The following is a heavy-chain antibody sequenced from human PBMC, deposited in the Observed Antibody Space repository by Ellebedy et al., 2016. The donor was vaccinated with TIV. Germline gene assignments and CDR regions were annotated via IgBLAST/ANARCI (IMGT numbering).Heavy chain of an antibody. V-gene: IGHV4-39*07. CDR1: GGSISSSSYY. D-gene: IGHD3-10*01. CDR2: IYYSGST. J-gene: IGHJ6*02. CDR3: ARDSGSVRGVNYYYGMDV. Sequence: SETLSLTXTVSGGSISSSSYYWGWIRQPPGKGLEWIGSIYYSGSTYYNPSLKSRVTMSVDTSKNQFSLKLSSVTAADTAVYYCARDSGSVRGVNYYYGMDVWGQGTLVTVSS.